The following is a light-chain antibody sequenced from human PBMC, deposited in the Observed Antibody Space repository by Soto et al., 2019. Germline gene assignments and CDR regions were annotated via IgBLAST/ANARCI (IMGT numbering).Light chain of an antibody. CDR2: EGS. J-gene: IGLJ3*02. V-gene: IGLV2-23*01. Sequence: QSALTQPASVSGSPGQSITISCTGTSSDVGGYNLVSWYQQHPGKAPKLMIYEGSKRPSGVSNRFSGSKSGNTASLTISGLQAEDEAEYYCCSYAGSTTWVFGGRTKLTVL. CDR3: CSYAGSTTWV. CDR1: SSDVGGYNL.